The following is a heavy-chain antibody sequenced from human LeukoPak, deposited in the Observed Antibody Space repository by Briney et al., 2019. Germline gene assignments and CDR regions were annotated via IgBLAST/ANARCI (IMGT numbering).Heavy chain of an antibody. V-gene: IGHV3-23*01. CDR3: AKRGVVIRVILVGFHKEAYYFDS. CDR2: ISDSGGGT. CDR1: GITLSNYG. D-gene: IGHD3-22*01. J-gene: IGHJ4*02. Sequence: GGSLRHSCAVSGITLSNYGMSWVRQAPGKGLEWVAGISDSGGGTNYADSVKGRFTISRDNPKNTLYLQMNSLRAEDTAVYFCAKRGVVIRVILVGFHKEAYYFDSWGQGALVTVSS.